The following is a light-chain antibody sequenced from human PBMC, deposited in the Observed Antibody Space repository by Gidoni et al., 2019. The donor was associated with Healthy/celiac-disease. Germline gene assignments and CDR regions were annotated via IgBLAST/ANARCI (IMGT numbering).Light chain of an antibody. Sequence: EIVLPHSPATLSLSPGERATLSCRASQSVSSYLAWYQQKPGQAPRLLIYDASNRATGIPARFSGSGSGTDFTLTISSLEPEDFAVYYCQQRSNWPPVFGGGTKVEIK. J-gene: IGKJ4*01. CDR1: QSVSSY. V-gene: IGKV3-11*01. CDR3: QQRSNWPPV. CDR2: DAS.